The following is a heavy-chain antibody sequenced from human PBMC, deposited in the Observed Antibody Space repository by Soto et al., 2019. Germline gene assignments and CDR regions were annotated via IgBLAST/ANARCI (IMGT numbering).Heavy chain of an antibody. CDR3: ASRDPGTSVDY. V-gene: IGHV4-4*02. J-gene: IGHJ4*02. CDR2: IYRTGST. Sequence: SETLSLTCAVSGGSFTSNNWWTWVRQPPGQGLEWIGEIYRTGSTNYNPSLKSRVTISLDKSENQFSLKVTSLTAADTTVYYCASRDPGTSVDYWGQGTLVTV. CDR1: GGSFTSNNW. D-gene: IGHD1-7*01.